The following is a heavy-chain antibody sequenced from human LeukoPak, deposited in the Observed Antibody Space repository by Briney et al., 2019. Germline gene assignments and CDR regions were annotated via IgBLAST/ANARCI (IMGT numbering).Heavy chain of an antibody. D-gene: IGHD3-9*01. V-gene: IGHV1-18*01. CDR1: GYTFTSDG. J-gene: IGHJ4*02. CDR2: IGTYKGNT. Sequence: ASVKVSCKTSGYTFTSDGISWVRQAPGQGLEWMGWIGTYKGNTNYAQMFQGRVTMTTDTSTSTAYMELKNLRSDDTAVYYCARAIGYYDILTGYYYSDYWGQGTLVTVSS. CDR3: ARAIGYYDILTGYYYSDY.